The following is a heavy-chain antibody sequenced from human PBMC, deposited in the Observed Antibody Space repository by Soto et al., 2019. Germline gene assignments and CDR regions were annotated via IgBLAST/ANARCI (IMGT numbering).Heavy chain of an antibody. CDR2: IYFTGNT. CDR1: GGSITSSSHF. Sequence: PSETLSLTCSASGGSITSSSHFWGWVRQPPGQGLEWIGTIYFTGNTYYTPSLKSRLTMSIDTSKNEFSLRLNSVTAADTAVYYCAGQTFTIAADSYGRSNWFDPWGPGTLVTVSS. CDR3: AGQTFTIAADSYGRSNWFDP. V-gene: IGHV4-39*01. J-gene: IGHJ5*02. D-gene: IGHD3-9*01.